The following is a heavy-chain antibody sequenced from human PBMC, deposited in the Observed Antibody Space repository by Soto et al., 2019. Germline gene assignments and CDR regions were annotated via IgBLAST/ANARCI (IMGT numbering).Heavy chain of an antibody. D-gene: IGHD6-13*01. J-gene: IGHJ5*02. CDR1: GYSFISYW. Sequence: GESLRISCKGSGYSFISYWVGWMLQMPGKGLEWMGIIYPGDSDTRYSPSFQGQVTISADKSISTAYLQWSSLKASDTAMYYCARPIAAAGTAWFDPWGQGTLVTV. CDR2: IYPGDSDT. V-gene: IGHV5-51*01. CDR3: ARPIAAAGTAWFDP.